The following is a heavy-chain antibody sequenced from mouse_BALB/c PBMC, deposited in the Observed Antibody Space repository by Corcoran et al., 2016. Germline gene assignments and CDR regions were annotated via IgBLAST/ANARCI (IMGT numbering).Heavy chain of an antibody. CDR3: ANWDWYCDV. V-gene: IGHV14-3*02. Sequence: EVQLQQSGAELVKPGASVKLSCTASGFNINDTYMHWVKQRPEQGLEWIGRIDPANGNTKYDPKFQGKATITADTSSNTAYLQLSSLTSEDTAVYYCANWDWYCDVWGAGTAVTVSS. J-gene: IGHJ1*01. D-gene: IGHD4-1*01. CDR1: GFNINDTY. CDR2: IDPANGNT.